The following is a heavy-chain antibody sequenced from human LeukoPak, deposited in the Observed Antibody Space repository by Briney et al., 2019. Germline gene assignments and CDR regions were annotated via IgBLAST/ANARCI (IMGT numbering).Heavy chain of an antibody. CDR2: IRYDGSNK. CDR1: GFIFSNYG. Sequence: GGSLRLSCVASGFIFSNYGMHWVRQAPGKGLEWVAFIRYDGSNKYYADSVKGRFTISRDNSKNTLYLQMNSLRAEDTAVYYCAKDRVAARPYFDYWGQGTLVTVSS. D-gene: IGHD6-6*01. V-gene: IGHV3-30*02. J-gene: IGHJ4*02. CDR3: AKDRVAARPYFDY.